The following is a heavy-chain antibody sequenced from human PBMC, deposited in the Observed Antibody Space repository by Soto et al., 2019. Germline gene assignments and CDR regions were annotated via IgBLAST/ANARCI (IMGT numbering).Heavy chain of an antibody. Sequence: QVQLVQSGAEVKKPGSSVKVSCKASGGIFSNFAFNWMRQAPGKGLEWRGGIIPNLGTPHDAQKFLGRVTITADESTRTVYMEMSSLTVEDTAVYYCARVGLGAYDSWGQGTLVIVSS. CDR3: ARVGLGAYDS. CDR1: GGIFSNFA. CDR2: IIPNLGTP. J-gene: IGHJ4*02. V-gene: IGHV1-69*01. D-gene: IGHD6-19*01.